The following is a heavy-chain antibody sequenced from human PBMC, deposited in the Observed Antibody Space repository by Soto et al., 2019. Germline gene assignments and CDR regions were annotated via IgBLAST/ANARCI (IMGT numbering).Heavy chain of an antibody. D-gene: IGHD3-10*01. V-gene: IGHV3-11*05. CDR3: ARGDYYYVSGSYPTPVDY. CDR2: ISSSSSYT. Sequence: QVQLVESGGGLVKPGGSLRLSCAASGFTFSDYYMSWIRQAPGKGLEWVAYISSSSSYTNYADSVKGRFTISRDNAKNPLYLQMNSLRAEDTAVYYCARGDYYYVSGSYPTPVDYWGQGTLVTVSS. CDR1: GFTFSDYY. J-gene: IGHJ4*02.